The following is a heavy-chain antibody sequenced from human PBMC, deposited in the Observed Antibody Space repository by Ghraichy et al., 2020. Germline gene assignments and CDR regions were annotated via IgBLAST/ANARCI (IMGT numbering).Heavy chain of an antibody. J-gene: IGHJ4*02. V-gene: IGHV3-7*01. Sequence: GESLNISCAASGFSFTTSWMNWVRQAPGKGLVWVANIKPDGSEGYYVDSVKGRFTISRDNAQKSLYLHMTSLRADDTAVYYCTSISLGGAGNDYWGQGTLGTVSS. D-gene: IGHD6-19*01. CDR3: TSISLGGAGNDY. CDR1: GFSFTTSW. CDR2: IKPDGSEG.